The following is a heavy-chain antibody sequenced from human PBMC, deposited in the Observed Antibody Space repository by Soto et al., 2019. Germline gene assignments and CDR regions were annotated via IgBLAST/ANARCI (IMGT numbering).Heavy chain of an antibody. Sequence: QIQLVQSGAEVRKPGASVKISCEASGYTFTNYGIGWVRQVPGEGLEWMGWISADNGDTNYAQKFQGRVTMTTDTATSTAYMELRSLRSDDTAVYYCAKTPVVLLFGAWLDPWGQGTLVTVSS. V-gene: IGHV1-18*01. CDR1: GYTFTNYG. D-gene: IGHD3-16*01. CDR3: AKTPVVLLFGAWLDP. CDR2: ISADNGDT. J-gene: IGHJ5*02.